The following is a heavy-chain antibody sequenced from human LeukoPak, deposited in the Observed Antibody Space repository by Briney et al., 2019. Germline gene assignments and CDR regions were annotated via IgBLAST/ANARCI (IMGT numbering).Heavy chain of an antibody. CDR3: ARRGITYSSSFFAY. CDR2: IFYSGST. CDR1: GDSIGSSNNY. D-gene: IGHD6-13*01. J-gene: IGHJ4*02. Sequence: SETLSLTCTVSGDSIGSSNNYWAWVRQPPGKGLEWLGSIFYSGSTYYNPSLRSRVTISVDTSKNQFSLNLYSVTAADTATYYCARRGITYSSSFFAYWGQGTLVTVSS. V-gene: IGHV4-39*01.